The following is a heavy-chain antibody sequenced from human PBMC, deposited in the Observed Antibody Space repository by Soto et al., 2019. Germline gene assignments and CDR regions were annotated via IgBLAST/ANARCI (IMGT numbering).Heavy chain of an antibody. CDR2: NNHSCST. J-gene: IGHJ4*02. CDR1: GGSFSGYN. Sequence: QVQLQQSGAGLLKPSETLSLTCAVSGGSFSGYNWSWIRQPPRKGLEWVWENNHSCSTNYYHSPKSRVTKPFNTTKNPVSPEARSVTAADTAGDYCSGPYLSRVWNFDYWGQGTLVTVSS. CDR3: SGPYLSRVWNFDY. V-gene: IGHV4-34*01. D-gene: IGHD1-1*01.